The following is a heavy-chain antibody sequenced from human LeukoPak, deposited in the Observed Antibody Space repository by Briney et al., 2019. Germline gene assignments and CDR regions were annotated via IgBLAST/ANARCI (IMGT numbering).Heavy chain of an antibody. D-gene: IGHD2/OR15-2a*01. CDR2: LYSDGST. CDR3: ARDSSSFPNYFDY. CDR1: VFTVSSNY. V-gene: IGHV3-53*01. Sequence: GGSLRLSCVASVFTVSSNYMSWVRQAPGKGMEWVSLLYSDGSTFYGDSVKGRFTISRDNSKNTVYLQMNSLRGEDTAVYYCARDSSSFPNYFDYWGQGTLVTVSS. J-gene: IGHJ4*02.